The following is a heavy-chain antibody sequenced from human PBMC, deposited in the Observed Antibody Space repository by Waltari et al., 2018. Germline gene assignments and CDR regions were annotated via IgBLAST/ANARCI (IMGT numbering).Heavy chain of an antibody. Sequence: EVQLVESGGGLVQPGGSLRLSCAASGFTFSSYWMSWVRQAPGTGLEWVANIKQDGSEKYYVDSVKGRFTISRDNAKNSLYLQMNSLRAEDTAVYYCAREKDVVVVAATDAFDIWGQGTMVTVSS. D-gene: IGHD2-15*01. CDR3: AREKDVVVVAATDAFDI. CDR1: GFTFSSYW. J-gene: IGHJ3*02. V-gene: IGHV3-7*01. CDR2: IKQDGSEK.